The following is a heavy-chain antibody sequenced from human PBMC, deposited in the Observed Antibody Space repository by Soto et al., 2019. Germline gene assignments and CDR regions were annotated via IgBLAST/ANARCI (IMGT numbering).Heavy chain of an antibody. CDR1: GGSFSGYY. CDR3: ASYSSSWAPYP. Sequence: QVQLQQWGAGLLKPSETLSLACAVYGGSFSGYYWSWIRQPPGKGLEWIGEINHSGSTNYNPSLKSRVTISVDTSKNQFSLKLSSVTAADTAVYYCASYSSSWAPYPWGQGTLVTVSS. V-gene: IGHV4-34*01. D-gene: IGHD6-13*01. CDR2: INHSGST. J-gene: IGHJ5*02.